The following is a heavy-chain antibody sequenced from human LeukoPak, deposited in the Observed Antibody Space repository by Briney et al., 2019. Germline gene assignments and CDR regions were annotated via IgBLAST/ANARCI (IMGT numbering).Heavy chain of an antibody. CDR2: ISHDGSNK. CDR3: AREEVVVAATPIDY. Sequence: GGSLRLSCAASGFTFSSFAMHWVRQAPGKGLEWVAVISHDGSNKYYADSVKGRFTISRDNSKNTLYLQMNSLRAEDTAVYYCAREEVVVAATPIDYWGQGTLVTVS. J-gene: IGHJ4*02. CDR1: GFTFSSFA. V-gene: IGHV3-30*04. D-gene: IGHD2-15*01.